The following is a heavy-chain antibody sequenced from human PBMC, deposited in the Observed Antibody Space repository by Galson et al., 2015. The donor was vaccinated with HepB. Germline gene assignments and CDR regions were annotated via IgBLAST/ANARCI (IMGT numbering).Heavy chain of an antibody. CDR1: GFSFGIHG. J-gene: IGHJ4*02. CDR3: VRDPGGGDWHYLDY. V-gene: IGHV3-33*01. Sequence: SLRLSCAASGFSFGIHGLHWVRQAPGKGLEWVALIWWDGSKKFYGNSVKGRFTVSRDNSVNTIYLQMNTLRADDTAVYYCVRDPGGGDWHYLDYWGQGSLVSVSS. D-gene: IGHD2-21*01. CDR2: IWWDGSKK.